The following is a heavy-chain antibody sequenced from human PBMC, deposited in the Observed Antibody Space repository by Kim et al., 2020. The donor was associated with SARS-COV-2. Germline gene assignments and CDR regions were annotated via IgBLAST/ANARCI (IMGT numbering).Heavy chain of an antibody. D-gene: IGHD3-3*01. J-gene: IGHJ4*02. Sequence: GGSLRLSCAASGFTFSSYWMSWVRQAPGKGLEWVANIKQDGSEKYYVDSVKGRFTISRDNAKNSLYLQMNSLRAEDTAVYYCARDLSSYDFWSGYSVDYWGQGTLVTVSS. CDR2: IKQDGSEK. CDR3: ARDLSSYDFWSGYSVDY. V-gene: IGHV3-7*01. CDR1: GFTFSSYW.